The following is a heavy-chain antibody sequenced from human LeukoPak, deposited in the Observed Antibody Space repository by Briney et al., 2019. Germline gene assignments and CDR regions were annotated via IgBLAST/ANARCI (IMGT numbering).Heavy chain of an antibody. D-gene: IGHD3-3*01. J-gene: IGHJ4*02. V-gene: IGHV4-38-2*01. Sequence: PSETLSLTCAVSGYSISSGYYWGWIRQPPGKGLEWIGSIYHSGSTYYNPSPKSRVTISVDTSKNQFSLKLSSVTAADTAVYYCARWYYDFWSGNFDYWGQGTLVTVSS. CDR2: IYHSGST. CDR3: ARWYYDFWSGNFDY. CDR1: GYSISSGYY.